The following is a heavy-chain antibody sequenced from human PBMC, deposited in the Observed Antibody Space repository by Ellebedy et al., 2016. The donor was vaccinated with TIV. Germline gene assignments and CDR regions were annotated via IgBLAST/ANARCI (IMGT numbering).Heavy chain of an antibody. CDR3: ARARGGYVLFDP. Sequence: GSLRLSCTVSGYSINTAHYWGWIRQPPGKGLEWIGSVFRSGTTYNNSSLKSRVTISADTSKNQISLKLTSVTGADTAVYYCARARGGYVLFDPWGQGTLVTVS. J-gene: IGHJ5*02. CDR1: GYSINTAHY. V-gene: IGHV4-38-2*02. D-gene: IGHD5-12*01. CDR2: VFRSGTT.